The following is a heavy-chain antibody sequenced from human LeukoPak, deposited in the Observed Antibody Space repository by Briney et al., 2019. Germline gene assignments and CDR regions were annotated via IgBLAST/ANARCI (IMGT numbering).Heavy chain of an antibody. Sequence: ASVKVSCKASGYTFTSYGISWVRQAPGQGLWRVGWISAYNGNTNYAQKLHGRVTMTTDTSKSTAYMELRNLRSDYTAVYYCARDRGYSYGGFDYWGQGTLVTVSS. D-gene: IGHD5-18*01. CDR1: GYTFTSYG. CDR3: ARDRGYSYGGFDY. V-gene: IGHV1-18*01. CDR2: ISAYNGNT. J-gene: IGHJ4*01.